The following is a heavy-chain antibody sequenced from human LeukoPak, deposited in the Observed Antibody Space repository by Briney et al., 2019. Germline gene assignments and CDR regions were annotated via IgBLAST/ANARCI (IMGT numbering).Heavy chain of an antibody. CDR1: GFTFSNSA. CDR3: AKGIDSSGWSYFDY. J-gene: IGHJ4*01. CDR2: LCGSGITT. D-gene: IGHD6-19*01. Sequence: GGSLRLSCSVSGFTFSNSAMSWVRQAPGKGLEWVSTLCGSGITTYYADSVKDWLPISTDTSKSTLYLQMNRLRAEDTAVYFCAKGIDSSGWSYFDYWGHGTLVTVS. V-gene: IGHV3-23*01.